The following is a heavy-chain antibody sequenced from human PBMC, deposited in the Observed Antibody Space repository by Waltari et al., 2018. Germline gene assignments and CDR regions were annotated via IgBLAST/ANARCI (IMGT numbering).Heavy chain of an antibody. CDR2: INNDGTSV. CDR3: ARNGSDFSFDQ. CDR1: GFTFSNYW. J-gene: IGHJ4*02. Sequence: ELQLVESGGGLVQPGGSLRLSCAASGFTFSNYWMHWVRQAPGKGLVEAYRINNDGTSVTYANSVNGRFTISRDNAKNTLYLKLASVRADDAAVYFCARNGSDFSFDQWGQGTRVTVSS. D-gene: IGHD3-3*01. V-gene: IGHV3-74*03.